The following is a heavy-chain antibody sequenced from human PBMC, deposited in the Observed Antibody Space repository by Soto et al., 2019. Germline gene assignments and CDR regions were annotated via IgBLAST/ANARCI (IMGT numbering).Heavy chain of an antibody. CDR2: INHSGST. J-gene: IGHJ4*02. CDR3: ARGRKAEGGNTMVRGVIIKLFDY. Sequence: SETLSLTCAVYGGSFSGYYWSWIRQPPGKGLEWIGEINHSGSTNYNPSLKSRVTISVDTSKNQFSLKLSSVTAADTAVYYCARGRKAEGGNTMVRGVIIKLFDYWGQGTLVTVSS. D-gene: IGHD3-10*01. V-gene: IGHV4-34*01. CDR1: GGSFSGYY.